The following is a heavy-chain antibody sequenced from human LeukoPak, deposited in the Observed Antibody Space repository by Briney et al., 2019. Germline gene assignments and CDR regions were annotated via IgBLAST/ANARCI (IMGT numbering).Heavy chain of an antibody. CDR2: INPNSGGT. CDR1: GYTFTGYY. V-gene: IGHV1-2*02. D-gene: IGHD3-10*01. J-gene: IGHJ5*02. Sequence: ASVKVSCKASGYTFTGYYMHWVRQAPGQGLEWMGWINPNSGGTNYAQKFQGRVTVTRDTSISTAYMELSRLRSDDTAVYYCARDQYYGSGSYYGNWFDPWGQGTLVTVSS. CDR3: ARDQYYGSGSYYGNWFDP.